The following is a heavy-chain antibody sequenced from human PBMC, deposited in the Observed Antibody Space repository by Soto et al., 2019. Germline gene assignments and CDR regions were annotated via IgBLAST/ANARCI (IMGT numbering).Heavy chain of an antibody. CDR1: GGTFSSYA. J-gene: IGHJ2*01. Sequence: QVQLVQSGAEVKKPGSSVKVSCKASGGTFSSYAISWVRQAPGQGLEWMGGIIPIFGTANYAQKFQGRVTITADESKSTAHMELSSLRSEDTAVYYCASSGGYSSGWHWYFDLWGRGTLVTVSS. CDR2: IIPIFGTA. V-gene: IGHV1-69*01. CDR3: ASSGGYSSGWHWYFDL. D-gene: IGHD6-19*01.